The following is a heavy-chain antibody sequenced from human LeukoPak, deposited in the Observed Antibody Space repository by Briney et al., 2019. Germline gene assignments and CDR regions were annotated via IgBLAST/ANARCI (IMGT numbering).Heavy chain of an antibody. CDR1: GYSISSGYY. CDR3: ARDGVDDFWSGYLAEDHDAFDI. Sequence: PSETPSLTCTVSGYSISSGYYWGWIRPPPGKRLECIGSIYHSGSTYYNPSLKSRVTISVDTSKNQFSLKLSSVTAADTAVYYCARDGVDDFWSGYLAEDHDAFDIWGQGTMITVSS. V-gene: IGHV4-38-2*02. D-gene: IGHD3-3*01. J-gene: IGHJ3*02. CDR2: IYHSGST.